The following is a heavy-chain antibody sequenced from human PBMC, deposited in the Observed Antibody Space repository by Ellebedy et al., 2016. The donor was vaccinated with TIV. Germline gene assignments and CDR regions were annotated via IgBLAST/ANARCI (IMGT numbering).Heavy chain of an antibody. J-gene: IGHJ3*02. D-gene: IGHD3-16*01. Sequence: GESLKISCAASAFTFSYYWMGWIRQAPGKGLEWVSAVNSVSTSMFYADSVKGRFTLSRDKSKNIIYLQMNSLRVEDTTVYYCARGNPGDFGGLDIWGQGTEVTVSS. CDR2: VNSVSTSM. V-gene: IGHV3-21*06. CDR1: AFTFSYYW. CDR3: ARGNPGDFGGLDI.